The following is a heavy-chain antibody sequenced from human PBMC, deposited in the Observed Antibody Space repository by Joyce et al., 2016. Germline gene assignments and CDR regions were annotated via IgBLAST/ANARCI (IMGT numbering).Heavy chain of an antibody. Sequence: EVQLVESGGGLVQPGRSLRLSCAASGFTFDDYAMHWVRQAPGKGLDWVSSISWNSVAIGYVDSVRGRFTISRDNAKNSLYLQMNSLRAEDTALYYCAKDTVIAAAGIGFDSWGQGTLVTVSS. CDR1: GFTFDDYA. D-gene: IGHD6-13*01. CDR3: AKDTVIAAAGIGFDS. CDR2: ISWNSVAI. V-gene: IGHV3-9*01. J-gene: IGHJ4*02.